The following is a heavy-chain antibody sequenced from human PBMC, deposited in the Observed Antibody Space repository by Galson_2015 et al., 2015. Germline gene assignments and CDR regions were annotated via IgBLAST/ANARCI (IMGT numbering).Heavy chain of an antibody. CDR1: GASISSYY. Sequence: TLSLTCTVSGASISSYYWSWVRQPPGKGLEWIGYIYHSGTTNYNPSLKSRVTISVDTSKNQFSLKLSSVTAADTAVYYCARRRDYYDYWGQGTLVTVSS. CDR3: ARRRDYYDY. CDR2: IYHSGTT. V-gene: IGHV4-59*01. J-gene: IGHJ4*02.